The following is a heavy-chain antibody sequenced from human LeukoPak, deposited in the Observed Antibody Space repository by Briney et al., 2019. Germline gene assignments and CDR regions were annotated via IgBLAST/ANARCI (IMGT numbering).Heavy chain of an antibody. V-gene: IGHV3-66*02. CDR1: GFTFEAHF. CDR3: ARDRDDSSVHHYFDY. J-gene: IGHJ4*02. CDR2: LYHGDRT. Sequence: GGSLRLSCAASGFTFEAHFMSWVRQAPGKGLEWVSVLYHGDRTYYADSVKGRFTISRDSSENTVYLQMKSLRDEDTAVYYCARDRDDSSVHHYFDYWGQGALVTVSS. D-gene: IGHD3-22*01.